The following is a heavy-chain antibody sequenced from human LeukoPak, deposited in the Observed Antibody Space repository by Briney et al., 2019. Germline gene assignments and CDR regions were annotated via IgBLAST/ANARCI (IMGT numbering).Heavy chain of an antibody. J-gene: IGHJ4*02. V-gene: IGHV3-11*04. Sequence: PGGSLRLSWAASGFTFSDYYMSWIRQAPGKGLEWVSYISSSGSTIYYADSVKGRFTISRDNAKNSLYLQMNSLRAEDTAVYYCARELRRRVVAATLGYWGQGTLVTVSS. CDR1: GFTFSDYY. D-gene: IGHD2-15*01. CDR2: ISSSGSTI. CDR3: ARELRRRVVAATLGY.